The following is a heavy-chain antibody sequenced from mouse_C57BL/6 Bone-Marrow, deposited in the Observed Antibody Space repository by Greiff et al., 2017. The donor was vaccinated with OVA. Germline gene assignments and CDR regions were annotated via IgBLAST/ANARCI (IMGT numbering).Heavy chain of an antibody. J-gene: IGHJ4*01. V-gene: IGHV1-82*01. CDR1: GYAFSSSW. Sequence: VQLQQSGPELVKPGASVKISCKASGYAFSSSWMNWVKQRPGKGLEWIGRIHPGDGDTNYNGKFKGKATLTADKSSSTAYMQLSSLTSEDSAVYFCARRLGREGDYWGQGTSVTVSS. D-gene: IGHD4-1*01. CDR2: IHPGDGDT. CDR3: ARRLGREGDY.